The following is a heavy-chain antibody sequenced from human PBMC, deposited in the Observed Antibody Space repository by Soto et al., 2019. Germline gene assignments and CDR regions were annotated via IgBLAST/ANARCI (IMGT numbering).Heavy chain of an antibody. CDR1: GFTFGDYA. CDR2: IRSKAYGGTT. Sequence: GGSLRLSCTASGFTFGDYAMSWFRQAPGKGLEWVGFIRSKAYGGTTEYAASVKGRFTISRDDSKSIAYLQMNSLKTEDTAVYYCTKNWNYHWFDPWGQGTLVTVSS. CDR3: TKNWNYHWFDP. D-gene: IGHD1-7*01. V-gene: IGHV3-49*03. J-gene: IGHJ5*02.